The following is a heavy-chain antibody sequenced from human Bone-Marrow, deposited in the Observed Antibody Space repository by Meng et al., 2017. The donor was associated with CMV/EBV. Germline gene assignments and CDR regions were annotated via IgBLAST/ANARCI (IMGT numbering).Heavy chain of an antibody. CDR3: AREYYYDSSGYPRWFDT. J-gene: IGHJ5*02. Sequence: QVQLVQSGAEVKKPGASVKVSCKASGYTFTGYYMHWVRQAPGQGLEWMGWINPNSGGTNYAQKFQGRVTMTRDTSISTAYMELSRLRSDDTAVYYCAREYYYDSSGYPRWFDTWGQGTLVTVDS. V-gene: IGHV1-2*02. CDR2: INPNSGGT. CDR1: GYTFTGYY. D-gene: IGHD3-22*01.